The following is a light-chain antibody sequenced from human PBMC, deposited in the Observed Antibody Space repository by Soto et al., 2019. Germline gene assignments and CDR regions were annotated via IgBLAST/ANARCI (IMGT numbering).Light chain of an antibody. CDR3: QQYNSFSLYT. J-gene: IGKJ2*01. V-gene: IGKV1-5*01. CDR1: QSISSW. CDR2: DAS. Sequence: DIQMTQSPSTLSASVGDRVTMTCRASQSISSWLAWYQQKPGKAPKLLIYDASSLESGVPSRFSGSGSGTEFTLTISSLQPDDFATYYCQQYNSFSLYTFGQGTKLEIK.